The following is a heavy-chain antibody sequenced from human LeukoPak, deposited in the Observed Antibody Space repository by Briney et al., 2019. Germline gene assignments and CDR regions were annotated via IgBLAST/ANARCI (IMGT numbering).Heavy chain of an antibody. CDR3: ARLVYGSGEPKLDI. CDR1: GGSISSYY. Sequence: SETLSLTCTVSGGSISSYYWSWVRQPPGKGPEWIGYIYNSRSTNYNPSLKSRVTISVDTSRNQFSLKVNSVTAADTAVYYCARLVYGSGEPKLDIWGQGTMVTVSS. V-gene: IGHV4-59*08. CDR2: IYNSRST. J-gene: IGHJ3*02. D-gene: IGHD3-10*01.